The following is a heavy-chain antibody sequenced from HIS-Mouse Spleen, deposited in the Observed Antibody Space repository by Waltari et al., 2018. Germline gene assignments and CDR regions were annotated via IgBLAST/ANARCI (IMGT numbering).Heavy chain of an antibody. CDR1: GGSFSVYY. V-gene: IGHV4-34*01. CDR2: INHSGST. Sequence: QVQLQQWGAGLLKPSETLSLTCAVYGGSFSVYYWSWIRQPPGKGLEWIGEINHSGSTNYNPSLKSRVTISVDTSKNQFSLKLSSVTAADTAVYYCARGRSPATVTIGYYFDYWGQGTLVTVSS. CDR3: ARGRSPATVTIGYYFDY. J-gene: IGHJ4*02. D-gene: IGHD4-17*01.